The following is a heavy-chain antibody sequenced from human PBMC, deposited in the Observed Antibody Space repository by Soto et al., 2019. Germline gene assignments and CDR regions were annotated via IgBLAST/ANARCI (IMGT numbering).Heavy chain of an antibody. D-gene: IGHD4-17*01. Sequence: GGSLRLSCAASGFTFSSYGMHWVRQAPGKGLEWVAVISYDGSNKYYADSVKGRFTISRDNAKNSLYLQMSSLRAEDTAVYYCATTTVTNHYYGMDVWGQGTTVTVSS. V-gene: IGHV3-30*03. CDR1: GFTFSSYG. CDR3: ATTTVTNHYYGMDV. J-gene: IGHJ6*02. CDR2: ISYDGSNK.